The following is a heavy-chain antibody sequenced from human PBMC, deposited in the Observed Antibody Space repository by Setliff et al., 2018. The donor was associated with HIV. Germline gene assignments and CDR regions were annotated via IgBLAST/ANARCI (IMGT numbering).Heavy chain of an antibody. CDR1: GPTFSSYA. CDR2: ITGNGRST. J-gene: IGHJ1*01. V-gene: IGHV3-23*01. Sequence: GGSLRLSCAASGPTFSSYAMTWVRQAPGRGLEWVSGITGNGRSTYYADSVKGRFTISRDDAKTSLYLQMNSLRAEDTAVYYCVRDLVYYYDNSGSFYVAEYFQHWGQGTLVTVSS. CDR3: VRDLVYYYDNSGSFYVAEYFQH. D-gene: IGHD3-22*01.